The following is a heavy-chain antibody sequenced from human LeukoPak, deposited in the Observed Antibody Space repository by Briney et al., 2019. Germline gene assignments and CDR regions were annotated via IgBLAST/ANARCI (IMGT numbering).Heavy chain of an antibody. V-gene: IGHV1-18*01. Sequence: ASVNVSFKASGYTFTSYGISWVRQAPGQGREWMGWSSAYNGNTNYAQKLQGRVTMTTDTSRSTAYMELRSLRSDDTAVYYCARDVRGIITMVRGVIIPLDYWGQGTLVTVSS. CDR2: SSAYNGNT. CDR3: ARDVRGIITMVRGVIIPLDY. J-gene: IGHJ4*02. D-gene: IGHD3-10*01. CDR1: GYTFTSYG.